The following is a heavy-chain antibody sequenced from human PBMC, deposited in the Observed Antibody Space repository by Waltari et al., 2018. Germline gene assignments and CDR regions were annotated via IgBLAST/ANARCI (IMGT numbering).Heavy chain of an antibody. Sequence: QVQLVQSGAEVKKPGASVKVSCKVSGYTLTELSMHWVRPAPGKGLGWMGGFDPEDGETIYAQKFQGRVTMTEDTSTDTAYMELSSLRSEDTAVYYCATARVSTYDFWSGYLDAFDIWGQGTMVTVSS. CDR2: FDPEDGET. CDR3: ATARVSTYDFWSGYLDAFDI. D-gene: IGHD3-3*01. J-gene: IGHJ3*02. CDR1: GYTLTELS. V-gene: IGHV1-24*01.